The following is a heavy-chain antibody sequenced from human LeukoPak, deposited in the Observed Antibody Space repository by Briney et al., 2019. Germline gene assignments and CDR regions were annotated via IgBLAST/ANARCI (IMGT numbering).Heavy chain of an antibody. V-gene: IGHV3-66*01. D-gene: IGHD3-10*01. CDR1: GESFSGHY. CDR2: IYSGGST. J-gene: IGHJ4*02. CDR3: LRGSGSYYSTFDY. Sequence: PSETLSLTCAVYGESFSGHYMSWVRQAPGKGLEWVSVIYSGGSTYYADSVKGRFTISRDNSKNTLYLQMNSLRAEDTAVYYCLRGSGSYYSTFDYWGQGTLVTVFS.